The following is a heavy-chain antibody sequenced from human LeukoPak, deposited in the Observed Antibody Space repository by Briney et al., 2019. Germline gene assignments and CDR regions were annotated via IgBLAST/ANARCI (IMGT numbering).Heavy chain of an antibody. V-gene: IGHV4-59*11. CDR2: IYYGGRT. J-gene: IGHJ6*03. CDR1: GGSISSHY. Sequence: SSETLSLTCSVSGGSISSHYWTWVRQPPGQALEFIGYIYYGGRTQYNPSLKSRVTMTMDTSKNQFSLRLNSVSAADTAVYYRAREVTVAGTFYFYMDVWGKGTTVTVSS. CDR3: AREVTVAGTFYFYMDV. D-gene: IGHD6-19*01.